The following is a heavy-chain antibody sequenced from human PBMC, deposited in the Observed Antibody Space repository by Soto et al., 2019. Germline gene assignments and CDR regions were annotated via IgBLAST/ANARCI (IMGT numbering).Heavy chain of an antibody. V-gene: IGHV5-51*01. D-gene: IGHD6-19*01. J-gene: IGHJ4*02. CDR3: ARQVGSSGWGPRRAYFDY. Sequence: PGESLKISCKGSGYSFTSYWIGWVRQMPGKGLEWMGIIYPGDSDTRYSPSFQGQVTISADKSISTAYLQWSSLKASDTAMYYFARQVGSSGWGPRRAYFDYWGQGTLVTVSS. CDR2: IYPGDSDT. CDR1: GYSFTSYW.